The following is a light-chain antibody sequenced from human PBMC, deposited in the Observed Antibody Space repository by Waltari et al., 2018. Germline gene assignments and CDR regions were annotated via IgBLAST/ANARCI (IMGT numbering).Light chain of an antibody. CDR1: QTISDY. CDR3: QQCYSNFRT. V-gene: IGKV1-39*01. J-gene: IGKJ2*01. Sequence: DIQMTQSPSSLSAFVGDRVTISCRASQTISDYLNWYQQYPGKAPKLLISAAFNLQSGVPSRFSGSGSGTDFTLTITNLQPEDFATYYCQQCYSNFRTFGQGTKLEI. CDR2: AAF.